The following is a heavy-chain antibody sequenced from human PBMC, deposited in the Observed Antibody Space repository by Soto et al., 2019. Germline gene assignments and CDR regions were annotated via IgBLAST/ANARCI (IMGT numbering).Heavy chain of an antibody. CDR3: ARGGIGGSLDY. Sequence: VQLVESGGGLVQPGGSLRLSCAVSGFTLNSYWMHWVRQAPGKGLEWVPHINGVVTNAVYADSVKGRFIISKDDATNTLYLQMNSLRAEDTAVYFCARGGIGGSLDYWGQGTLVTASS. J-gene: IGHJ4*02. CDR1: GFTLNSYW. V-gene: IGHV3-74*01. CDR2: INGVVTNA. D-gene: IGHD2-15*01.